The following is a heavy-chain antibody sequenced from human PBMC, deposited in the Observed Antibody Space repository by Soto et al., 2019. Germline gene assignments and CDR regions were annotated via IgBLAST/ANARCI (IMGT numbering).Heavy chain of an antibody. CDR2: ISSSSSYI. J-gene: IGHJ6*02. CDR3: ARAHTSSYYYGMDV. V-gene: IGHV3-21*04. CDR1: GFTFSSYS. Sequence: PGGSLRLSCAASGFTFSSYSMNWVRQAPGKGLEWVSSISSSSSYIYYADSVKGRFTISRDNSKNSLYLQMNSLRTEDTALYYCARAHTSSYYYGMDVWGQGTTVTVSS.